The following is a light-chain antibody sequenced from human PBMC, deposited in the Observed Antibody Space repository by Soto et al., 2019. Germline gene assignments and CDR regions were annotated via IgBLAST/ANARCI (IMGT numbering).Light chain of an antibody. J-gene: IGKJ1*01. V-gene: IGKV1-5*01. CDR2: DVS. CDR3: QQYNSHSGT. CDR1: QSISSW. Sequence: DIQMTQSPSTLSASVGDRVTITCRASQSISSWLAWYQQKPGKAPKLLIYDVSSLESGVPSRFSGNGSGTEFTLTISSLQPDDFATYYCQQYNSHSGTFGQGTKVEIK.